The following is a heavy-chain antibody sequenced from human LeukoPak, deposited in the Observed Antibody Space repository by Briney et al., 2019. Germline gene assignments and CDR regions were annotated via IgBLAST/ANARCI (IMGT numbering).Heavy chain of an antibody. CDR1: GFTFSSYG. J-gene: IGHJ4*02. V-gene: IGHV3-30*02. CDR2: IRYDGSNK. Sequence: PGGSLRLSCAASGFTFSSYGTHWVRQAPGKGLEWVAFIRYDGSNKYYADSVKGRFTISRDNSKNTLYLQMNSLRAEDTAVYYCAKDGEIAAAGTHFDYWGQGTLVTVSS. D-gene: IGHD6-13*01. CDR3: AKDGEIAAAGTHFDY.